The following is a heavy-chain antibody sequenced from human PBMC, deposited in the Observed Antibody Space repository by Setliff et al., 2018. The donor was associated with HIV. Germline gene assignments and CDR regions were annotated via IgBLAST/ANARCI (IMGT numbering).Heavy chain of an antibody. CDR1: GGSITSGGDS. CDR2: ISYSGIT. D-gene: IGHD3-22*01. J-gene: IGHJ3*02. CDR3: ARVLGVRRDYYDSSAPLRAAFDI. Sequence: SETLSLTCTVSGGSITSGGDSWSWIRQHPGKGLKWIGYISYSGITYYDPSLKSRLTMSVDTSNNQFFLKLSSATAADTAVYYCARVLGVRRDYYDSSAPLRAAFDIWGQGTMVT. V-gene: IGHV4-31*03.